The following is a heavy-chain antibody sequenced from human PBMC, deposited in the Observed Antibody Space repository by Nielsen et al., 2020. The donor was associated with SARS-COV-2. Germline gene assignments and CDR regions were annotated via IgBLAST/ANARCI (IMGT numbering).Heavy chain of an antibody. D-gene: IGHD3-22*01. V-gene: IGHV4-61*01. J-gene: IGHJ4*02. CDR1: GGSVSSGSHY. CDR3: ARWSSSGYNRYFDN. CDR2: IFYRGNT. Sequence: SETLSLTCIVSGGSVSSGSHYWSWIRQPPGKGLEWIGYIFYRGNTNYNPSLKSRVTISIDKSKNQLSLKLSSVSAADTAVYYCARWSSSGYNRYFDNWGQGTLVTVSS.